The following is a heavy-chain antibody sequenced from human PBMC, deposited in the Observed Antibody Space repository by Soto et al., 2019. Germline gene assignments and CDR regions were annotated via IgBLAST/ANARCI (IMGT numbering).Heavy chain of an antibody. J-gene: IGHJ5*02. D-gene: IGHD2-2*01. CDR2: ISGSGGST. Sequence: GGSLRLSCAASGFTFSSNAMSWVRQAPGKGLEWVSGISGSGGSTYYADSVKGRFTISRDNSKNTLYLQMNSLRAEDTAVYYCAKDFVVVPAASEDWFDPWGQGTLVTV. V-gene: IGHV3-23*01. CDR1: GFTFSSNA. CDR3: AKDFVVVPAASEDWFDP.